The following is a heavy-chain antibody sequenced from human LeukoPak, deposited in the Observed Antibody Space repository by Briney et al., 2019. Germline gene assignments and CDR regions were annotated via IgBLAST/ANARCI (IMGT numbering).Heavy chain of an antibody. V-gene: IGHV3-7*01. D-gene: IGHD1-26*01. Sequence: GGSLRLSCVASGFSFSSHWVRWVRQAPGKGLEWVANINQGGSEKYYVDSVKGRFTISRDNTKNSLCMEMKSRRGEDTAVYYCARDAGAPTQDYWGQGTLVTVSS. CDR1: GFSFSSHW. CDR3: ARDAGAPTQDY. J-gene: IGHJ4*02. CDR2: INQGGSEK.